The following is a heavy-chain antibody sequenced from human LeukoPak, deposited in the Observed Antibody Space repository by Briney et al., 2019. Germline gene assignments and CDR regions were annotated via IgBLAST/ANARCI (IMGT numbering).Heavy chain of an antibody. V-gene: IGHV4-30-4*01. J-gene: IGHJ3*02. CDR2: IYFSGST. Sequence: PSQTLSLTCTVSGDSISSGHYYWTWIRQPPGKGLEWIGNIYFSGSTDYNASLKSRVTISVDRSKNQFSLKLSSVTAADTAVYYCARGRYYDSSGLDAFDIWGQGTMVTVSS. D-gene: IGHD3-22*01. CDR3: ARGRYYDSSGLDAFDI. CDR1: GDSISSGHYY.